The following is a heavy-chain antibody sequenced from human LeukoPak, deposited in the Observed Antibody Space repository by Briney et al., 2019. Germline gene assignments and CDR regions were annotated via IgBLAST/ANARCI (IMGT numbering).Heavy chain of an antibody. J-gene: IGHJ4*02. Sequence: GGSLRLSCAASGFTLNDYYMSWIRQAPGKGLEWVSFISNSGSPLSYADSVKGRFTISRDNAKNSLYLQMNSLRAEDTAVYYCAKEVVGVVTATYFDYWGQGTLVTVSS. V-gene: IGHV3-11*04. CDR2: ISNSGSPL. CDR3: AKEVVGVVTATYFDY. CDR1: GFTLNDYY. D-gene: IGHD2-21*02.